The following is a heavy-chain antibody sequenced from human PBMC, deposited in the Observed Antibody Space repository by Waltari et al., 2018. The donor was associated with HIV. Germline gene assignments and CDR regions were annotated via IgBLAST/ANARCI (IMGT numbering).Heavy chain of an antibody. J-gene: IGHJ2*01. CDR2: VYTSGST. V-gene: IGHV4-61*02. D-gene: IGHD3-10*01. CDR1: GGSISSGYYY. Sequence: QVQLRESGPGLVKPSQTLSLTCTVPGGSISSGYYYWSWYRQPAGKGLEWIGRVYTSGSTNYNPSLKSRVTISVDTSNNQFSLKLSSVTAADTAVYYCARALDYYESGSFPWWFFDLWGRGTLVTVTS. CDR3: ARALDYYESGSFPWWFFDL.